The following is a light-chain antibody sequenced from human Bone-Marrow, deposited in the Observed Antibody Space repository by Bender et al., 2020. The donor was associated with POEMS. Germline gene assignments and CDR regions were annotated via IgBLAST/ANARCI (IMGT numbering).Light chain of an antibody. CDR3: CSFAHTVSVV. J-gene: IGLJ2*01. V-gene: IGLV2-14*01. CDR1: RSDVGGYNY. Sequence: QSALTQPASVSGSPGQSITISCTGTRSDVGGYNYVTWYQQHPGKAPKLLIYEVNKRPSGVSDRFSGSKSVTTASLTISGLLSDDEADYYCCSFAHTVSVVFGGGTKLTVL. CDR2: EVN.